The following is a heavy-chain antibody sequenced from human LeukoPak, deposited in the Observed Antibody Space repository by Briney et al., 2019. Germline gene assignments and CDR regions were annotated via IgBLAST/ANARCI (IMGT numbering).Heavy chain of an antibody. CDR3: ARVKGGIAAAGNYFDY. CDR1: GLAFSSYA. V-gene: IGHV3-30-3*01. CDR2: VSYDGGSK. D-gene: IGHD6-13*01. Sequence: PGGSLRLSCAASGLAFSSYAMHWVRQGPGKGLEWVALVSYDGGSKYYADSVKGRITISRDNSKNTLHLQMNSLRTGDTAVYYCARVKGGIAAAGNYFDYWGQGTLVTVSS. J-gene: IGHJ4*02.